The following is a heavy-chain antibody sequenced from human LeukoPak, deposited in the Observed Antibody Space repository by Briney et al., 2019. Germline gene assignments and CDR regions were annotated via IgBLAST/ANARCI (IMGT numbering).Heavy chain of an antibody. D-gene: IGHD3-10*01. CDR2: ISASGGKT. Sequence: GGSLRLSCAASGFIFNDYAMSWVRQVPGKGLECVSVISASGGKTYYADSVKGRFTISRDTSKTTISLQMNSLRVEDSAVYYCAKWTRATLFRGDRARFDSWGQGTLVTVSS. J-gene: IGHJ4*02. CDR1: GFIFNDYA. V-gene: IGHV3-23*01. CDR3: AKWTRATLFRGDRARFDS.